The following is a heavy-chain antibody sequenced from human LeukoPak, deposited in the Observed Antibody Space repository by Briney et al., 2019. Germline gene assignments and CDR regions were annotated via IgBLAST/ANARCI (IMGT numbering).Heavy chain of an antibody. CDR2: MYGAGST. Sequence: GGSLRLSCAASGFTVSSNYMTWVRQAPGKGLEWVSLMYGAGSTHYADSVRGRFTISGDNSKNTVYVQMNSLRAEDTAVYHCGASNLLTGYFSLNYWGQGTLVIVSS. J-gene: IGHJ4*02. CDR3: GASNLLTGYFSLNY. CDR1: GFTVSSNY. V-gene: IGHV3-66*01. D-gene: IGHD3-9*01.